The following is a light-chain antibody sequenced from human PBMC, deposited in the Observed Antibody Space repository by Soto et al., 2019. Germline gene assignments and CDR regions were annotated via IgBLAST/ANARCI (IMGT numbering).Light chain of an antibody. Sequence: IVLTQSPGTLSMSPGERATLSCRASESVSSTYLAWYQQKLGQAPRLLIYRASTRSTGIPARFSGSGSVRDFSLTISRLEPDDVAVSYCEHYGSSPPYTFGQGTKLEIK. CDR2: RAS. CDR1: ESVSSTY. CDR3: EHYGSSPPYT. J-gene: IGKJ2*01. V-gene: IGKV3-20*01.